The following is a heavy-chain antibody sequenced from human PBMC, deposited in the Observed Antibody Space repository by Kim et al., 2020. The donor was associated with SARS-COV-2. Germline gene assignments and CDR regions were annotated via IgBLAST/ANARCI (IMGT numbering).Heavy chain of an antibody. Sequence: SQTLSLTCAISGDSVSSNSAAWNWIRQSPSRGLEWLGRTYYRSKWYNDYAVSVKSRITINPDTSKNQFSLQLNSVTPEDTAVYYCAMLDTRGGSNSYVADYYYYGMDVWGQGTTVTVSS. CDR3: AMLDTRGGSNSYVADYYYYGMDV. D-gene: IGHD2-15*01. CDR1: GDSVSSNSAA. CDR2: TYYRSKWYN. J-gene: IGHJ6*02. V-gene: IGHV6-1*01.